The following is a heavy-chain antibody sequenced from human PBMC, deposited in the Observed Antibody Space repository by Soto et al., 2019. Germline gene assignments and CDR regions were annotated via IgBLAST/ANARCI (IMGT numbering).Heavy chain of an antibody. CDR3: AKDYYDGSGYYPPALLFDY. Sequence: QVQLVQSGAEVKKPGASVKVSCKASGYTFTSYAMHWVRQAPGQRLEWMGWINAGNGNTKYSQKFQGRVTITRDTSASTAYMELSSLRSEDTAVYYCAKDYYDGSGYYPPALLFDYWGQGTLVTVSS. V-gene: IGHV1-3*01. J-gene: IGHJ4*02. CDR2: INAGNGNT. D-gene: IGHD3-22*01. CDR1: GYTFTSYA.